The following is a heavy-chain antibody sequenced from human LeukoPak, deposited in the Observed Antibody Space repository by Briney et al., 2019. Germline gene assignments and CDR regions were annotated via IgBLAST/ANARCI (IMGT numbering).Heavy chain of an antibody. Sequence: SETLSLTCAVYGGSFSGYYWSWIRQPPGKGLEWIGEINHSGSTNYNPSLKSRVTISVDTSKNQFSLKLSSVTAADTAVYYCARDGAPKGSYYYYYMDVWGKGTTVTVSS. D-gene: IGHD1-26*01. V-gene: IGHV4-34*01. CDR2: INHSGST. J-gene: IGHJ6*03. CDR1: GGSFSGYY. CDR3: ARDGAPKGSYYYYYMDV.